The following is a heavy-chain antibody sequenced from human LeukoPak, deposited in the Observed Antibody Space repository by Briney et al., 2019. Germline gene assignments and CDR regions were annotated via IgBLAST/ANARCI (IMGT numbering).Heavy chain of an antibody. D-gene: IGHD3-22*01. CDR1: GYTFTSYG. CDR3: ARDDAIWGVIYYDSSSTDY. Sequence: ASVKVSSKASGYTFTSYGISWVRQAPGQGLEWMGWISAYNGNTNYAQKLQGRVTMTTDTSTSTAYMELRSLRSDDTAVYYCARDDAIWGVIYYDSSSTDYWGQGTLVTVSS. J-gene: IGHJ4*02. V-gene: IGHV1-18*01. CDR2: ISAYNGNT.